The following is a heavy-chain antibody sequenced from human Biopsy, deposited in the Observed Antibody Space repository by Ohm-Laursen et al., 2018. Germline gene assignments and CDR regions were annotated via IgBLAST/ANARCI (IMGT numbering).Heavy chain of an antibody. Sequence: SETLSLTCGVYGGSFSGYYCSWIRQPPGKGLEWIGEINDSGRTNYNPSLRSRFTFSVDTSKNQFSLKLSSVTAADTAVYYRARGTNYYGSGRNRHWFDPWGQGTQVTVSS. D-gene: IGHD3-10*01. CDR2: INDSGRT. CDR3: ARGTNYYGSGRNRHWFDP. CDR1: GGSFSGYY. V-gene: IGHV4-34*01. J-gene: IGHJ5*02.